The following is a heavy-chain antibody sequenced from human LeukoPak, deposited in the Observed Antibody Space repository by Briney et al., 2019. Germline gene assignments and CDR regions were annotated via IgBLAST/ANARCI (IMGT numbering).Heavy chain of an antibody. V-gene: IGHV4-4*02. CDR3: ARGVVGYGDYDNWFDP. CDR2: IYHSGST. D-gene: IGHD4-17*01. Sequence: SGTLSLTCAVSGAPISSNNWWWSWVRQPPGKGLEWIGEIYHSGSTNYNPSLKSRVTMSVDTSKNQFSLKLSSVTAADTAVYYCARGVVGYGDYDNWFDPWGQGTLVIVSS. CDR1: GAPISSNNW. J-gene: IGHJ5*02.